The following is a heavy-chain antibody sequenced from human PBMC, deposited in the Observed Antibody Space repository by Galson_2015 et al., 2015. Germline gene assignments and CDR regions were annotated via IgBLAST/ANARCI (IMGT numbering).Heavy chain of an antibody. J-gene: IGHJ4*02. Sequence: SLRLSCAASGFTFSSYSMNWVRQAPGKGLGWVSSISSSSYIYYADSVKGRFTISRDNAKNSLYLQMNSLRAEDTAVYYCASEPGGYCSGGSCRDTIHWGQGTLVTVSS. CDR2: ISSSSYI. D-gene: IGHD2-15*01. V-gene: IGHV3-21*01. CDR1: GFTFSSYS. CDR3: ASEPGGYCSGGSCRDTIH.